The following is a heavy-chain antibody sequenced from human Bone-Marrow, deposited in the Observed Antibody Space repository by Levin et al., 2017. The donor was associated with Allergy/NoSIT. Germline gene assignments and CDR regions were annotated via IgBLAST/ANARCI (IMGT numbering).Heavy chain of an antibody. D-gene: IGHD6-13*01. V-gene: IGHV4-38-2*01. J-gene: IGHJ4*01. CDR1: GYSISSGFY. CDR3: ATRIAITERFY. Sequence: ESLKISCAVSGYSISSGFYWAWIRQSPEKGLEWIGSIYQSGSTPSNPSLKSRVTISMDTSKNQFSLKLSSVTAADTAVYYCATRIAITERFYWGQGTLVTVSS. CDR2: IYQSGST.